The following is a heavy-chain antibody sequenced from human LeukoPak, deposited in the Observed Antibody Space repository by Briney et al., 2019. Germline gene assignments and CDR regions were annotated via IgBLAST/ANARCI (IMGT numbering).Heavy chain of an antibody. CDR1: GYTFTGYC. V-gene: IGHV1-2*02. CDR3: ASPGYSYGLYYFDY. D-gene: IGHD5-18*01. J-gene: IGHJ4*02. CDR2: INPNSGDT. Sequence: ASVKVSCKASGYTFTGYCMHWVRQAPGQGLEWMGWINPNSGDTNYAQKFQGRVTMTRDTSISTAYMELSRLRSDDTAVYYCASPGYSYGLYYFDYWGQGTLVTVSS.